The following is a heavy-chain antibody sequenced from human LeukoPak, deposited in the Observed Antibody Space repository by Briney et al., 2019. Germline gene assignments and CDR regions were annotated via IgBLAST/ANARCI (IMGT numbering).Heavy chain of an antibody. V-gene: IGHV3-64*01. CDR2: ISSNGGST. D-gene: IGHD3-22*01. CDR3: AREVYSGYYTPGDY. Sequence: GGSLRLSCAASGFTFSSYAMHWVRQAPGKGLEYVSAISSNGGSTYYANSVKGRFTISRDNSKNTLYLQMGSLRAEDMAVYYCAREVYSGYYTPGDYWGQGNLVTVSS. CDR1: GFTFSSYA. J-gene: IGHJ4*02.